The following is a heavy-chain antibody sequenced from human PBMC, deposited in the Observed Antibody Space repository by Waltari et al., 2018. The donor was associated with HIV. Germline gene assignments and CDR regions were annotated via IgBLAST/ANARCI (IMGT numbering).Heavy chain of an antibody. Sequence: QLQLQESGSGLVKPSQTLSLTCAVSGGSISSGGYSWSWIRQPPGKGLGWIGYIYHGGGTYYIPSLKSRVTIAGDRSKNQFSLKLSSVTAADTAVYYCARGRYYYDSSALYHFDYWGQGTLVTVSS. CDR2: IYHGGGT. J-gene: IGHJ4*02. D-gene: IGHD3-22*01. CDR3: ARGRYYYDSSALYHFDY. CDR1: GGSISSGGYS. V-gene: IGHV4-30-2*01.